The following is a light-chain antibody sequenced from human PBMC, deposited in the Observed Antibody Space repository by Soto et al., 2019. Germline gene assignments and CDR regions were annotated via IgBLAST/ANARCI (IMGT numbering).Light chain of an antibody. J-gene: IGKJ5*01. V-gene: IGKV3-20*01. Sequence: EIVLTQSPGTLFLSPGESATLSCRASRSLDSGQLAWYQQKVGRAPRLLIHDAFMRATGIPDRFSGSGSGTDFTLTIARLEPEDFAVYYCQQYGDSPRTFGQGTRLEIK. CDR2: DAF. CDR1: RSLDSGQ. CDR3: QQYGDSPRT.